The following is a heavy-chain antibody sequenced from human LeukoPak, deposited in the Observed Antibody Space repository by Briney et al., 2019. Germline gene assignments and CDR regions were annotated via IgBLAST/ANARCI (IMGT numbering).Heavy chain of an antibody. Sequence: SETLSLTCAVYGGFFSGYYWSWIRQPPGKGLEWIGEINHSGSTNYNPSLKSRVTISVDTSKNQFSLKLSSVTAADTAVYYCARGAISIAAAGRFDPWGQGTLVTVSS. CDR1: GGFFSGYY. CDR2: INHSGST. CDR3: ARGAISIAAAGRFDP. J-gene: IGHJ5*02. D-gene: IGHD6-13*01. V-gene: IGHV4-34*01.